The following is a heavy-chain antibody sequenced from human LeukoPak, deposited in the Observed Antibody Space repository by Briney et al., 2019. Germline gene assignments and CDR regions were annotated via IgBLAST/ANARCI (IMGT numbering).Heavy chain of an antibody. CDR2: INHSGST. Sequence: SETLSLTCAVYGGSFSGYYWSWIRQPPGKGLEWIGEINHSGSTNYNPSLKSRVTISVDTSKNQFSLKLSSVTAADTAVYYCARRPRITMIVVVIPDYYFDYWGQGTLVTVSS. V-gene: IGHV4-34*01. CDR1: GGSFSGYY. CDR3: ARRPRITMIVVVIPDYYFDY. J-gene: IGHJ4*02. D-gene: IGHD3-22*01.